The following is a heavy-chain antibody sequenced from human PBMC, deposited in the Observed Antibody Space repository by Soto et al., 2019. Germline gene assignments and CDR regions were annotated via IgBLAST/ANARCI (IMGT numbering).Heavy chain of an antibody. CDR2: INPNSGGT. CDR3: ASMYSSSWYGVDY. J-gene: IGHJ4*02. CDR1: GYTFTGYY. D-gene: IGHD6-13*01. V-gene: IGHV1-2*02. Sequence: EASVKVSCKASGYTFTGYYMHWVRQAPGQGLEWMGWINPNSGGTNYAQKFQGRVTMTRDTSISTAYMELSRLRSDDTAVYYCASMYSSSWYGVDYWGQGTLVTVSS.